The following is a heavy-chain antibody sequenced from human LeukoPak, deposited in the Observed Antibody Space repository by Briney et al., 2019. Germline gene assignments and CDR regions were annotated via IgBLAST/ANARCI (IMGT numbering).Heavy chain of an antibody. J-gene: IGHJ4*02. CDR3: AITPRITISPYYFAY. CDR1: GFTFSGYA. V-gene: IGHV3-23*01. CDR2: ISGSGATT. Sequence: GGSLILSCAASGFTFSGYAMSWVRQAPGKGLEWVSAISGSGATTYYADSVKGRFTISRDDSKNTLSLQMNSLRAEDMAVYYCAITPRITISPYYFAYWGQGTLVTVSS. D-gene: IGHD3-9*01.